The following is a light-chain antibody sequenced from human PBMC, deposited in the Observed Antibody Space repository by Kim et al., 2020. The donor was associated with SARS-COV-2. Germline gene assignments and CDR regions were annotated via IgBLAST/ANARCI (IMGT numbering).Light chain of an antibody. CDR2: AAS. J-gene: IGKJ1*01. CDR3: QQYGNSRWT. CDR1: QSVTTNY. V-gene: IGKV3-20*01. Sequence: SPGERVTLSCRASQSVTTNYFAWYQQKPGQAPRLLIYAASSRAAGIPDRFSGSVSGTDFTLTISRLEPEDFAVYYCQQYGNSRWTFGQGTKVDIK.